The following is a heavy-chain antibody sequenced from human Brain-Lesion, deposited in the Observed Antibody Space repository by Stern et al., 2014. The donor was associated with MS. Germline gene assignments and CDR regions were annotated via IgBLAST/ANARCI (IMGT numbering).Heavy chain of an antibody. J-gene: IGHJ6*02. CDR1: GYIFTGYY. V-gene: IGHV1-2*02. CDR3: ARDQRGITIFGVVTDYYYLGMDV. D-gene: IGHD3-3*01. CDR2: INPNTGGT. Sequence: QVQLVQSGAEVKKPGASVKVSCKTSGYIFTGYYIHWVRQAPGQGLEWMAWINPNTGGTTYAQTVQGTVTMSRDTHISTAHVAMSSLTSDDTAVYYCARDQRGITIFGVVTDYYYLGMDVWGQGTTVTVSS.